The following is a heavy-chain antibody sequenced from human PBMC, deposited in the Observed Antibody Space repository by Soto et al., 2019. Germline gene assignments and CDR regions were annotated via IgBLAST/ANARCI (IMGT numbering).Heavy chain of an antibody. CDR2: IIPILGSA. V-gene: IGHV1-69*01. CDR3: ASRERVGAFDI. D-gene: IGHD1-26*01. CDR1: GGTLSNYA. Sequence: QVQLVQSGAEVKKPGSSVKVSCKASGGTLSNYAISRVRQAPGQGLEWMGGIIPILGSANYAQKFQDRVTITADESTSTTYMELSSLRSEDAAVYYCASRERVGAFDIWGQGTMVTVSS. J-gene: IGHJ3*02.